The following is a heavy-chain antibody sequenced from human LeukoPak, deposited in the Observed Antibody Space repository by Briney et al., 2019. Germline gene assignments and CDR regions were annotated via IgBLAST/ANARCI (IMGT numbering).Heavy chain of an antibody. CDR1: GGSISSSSYY. Sequence: PSETPSLTCTVSGGSISSSSYYWGWIRQPPGKGLEWIGSIYYSGSTYYNPSLKSRVTISVDTSKNQFSLKLSSVTAADTAVYYCARLRKGVGATGGWFDPWGQGTLVTVSS. J-gene: IGHJ5*02. D-gene: IGHD1-26*01. CDR3: ARLRKGVGATGGWFDP. V-gene: IGHV4-39*01. CDR2: IYYSGST.